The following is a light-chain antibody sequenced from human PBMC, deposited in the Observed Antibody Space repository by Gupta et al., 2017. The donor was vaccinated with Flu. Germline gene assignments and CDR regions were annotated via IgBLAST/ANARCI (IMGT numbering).Light chain of an antibody. Sequence: QSALTQPASVSGSPGQSITISCTGTSSDIGIYNYVSWYQQHPGKAPRLVIYEVSNRPSGAFDRFSGSKSGNTASLTISGLQAEDEADYYCSSYTSSRTYVVGTGTKVTVL. CDR3: SSYTSSRTYV. CDR1: SSDIGIYNY. CDR2: EVS. J-gene: IGLJ1*01. V-gene: IGLV2-14*01.